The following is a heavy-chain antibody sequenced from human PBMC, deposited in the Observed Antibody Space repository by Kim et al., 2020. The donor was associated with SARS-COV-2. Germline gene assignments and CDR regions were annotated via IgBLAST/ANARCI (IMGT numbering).Heavy chain of an antibody. Sequence: GGSLRLSCAASGFTFSSYSMNWVRQAPGKGLEWVSSISSSSSYIYYADSVKGRFTISRDNAKNSLYLQMNSLRAEDTAVYYCARERLADSSSWYSCFDYWGQGTLVTVSS. V-gene: IGHV3-21*01. J-gene: IGHJ4*02. D-gene: IGHD6-13*01. CDR3: ARERLADSSSWYSCFDY. CDR1: GFTFSSYS. CDR2: ISSSSSYI.